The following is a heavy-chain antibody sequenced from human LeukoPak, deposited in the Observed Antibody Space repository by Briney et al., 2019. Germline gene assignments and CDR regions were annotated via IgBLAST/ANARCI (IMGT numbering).Heavy chain of an antibody. CDR1: GFAFSSYA. CDR3: ARDRMGGSFDY. D-gene: IGHD2-15*01. V-gene: IGHV3-48*01. J-gene: IGHJ4*02. CDR2: ITGDSGTI. Sequence: GGSLRLSCAASGFAFSSYAMNWVRQAPGKGLEWVSFITGDSGTIYYVDSMKGRFTISRDNAKYSLYLQIDNLRAEDTAVYYCARDRMGGSFDYWGQGTPVTVSS.